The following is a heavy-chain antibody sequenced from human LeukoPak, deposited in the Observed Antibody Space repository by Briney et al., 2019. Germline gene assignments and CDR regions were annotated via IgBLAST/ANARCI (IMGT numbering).Heavy chain of an antibody. CDR1: GFTFSSYE. Sequence: GGSLRLSCAASGFTFSSYEMNWVRQAPGKGVEWVSYMSKSGSTIYYTDSVKGRLTISRDNSKNTLYMKMNSLRAEEKAVYYCATEGLLWFGESTIPLNYYYYYMDVWGKGTTVTVSS. J-gene: IGHJ6*03. CDR3: ATEGLLWFGESTIPLNYYYYYMDV. V-gene: IGHV3-48*03. D-gene: IGHD3-10*01. CDR2: MSKSGSTI.